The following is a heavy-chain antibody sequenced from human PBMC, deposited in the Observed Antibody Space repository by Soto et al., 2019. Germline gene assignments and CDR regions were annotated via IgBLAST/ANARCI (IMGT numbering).Heavy chain of an antibody. CDR3: AREELVPAAMYYYYYGMDV. CDR2: ISAYNGNT. J-gene: IGHJ6*02. Sequence: ASVKVSCKASGYTFTSYGISWVRQAPGQGLEWMGWISAYNGNTNYAQKLQGRVTMTTDTSTSTAYMELRSLRSDDTAVYYCAREELVPAAMYYYYYGMDVWGQGTTVTVSS. CDR1: GYTFTSYG. V-gene: IGHV1-18*01. D-gene: IGHD2-2*01.